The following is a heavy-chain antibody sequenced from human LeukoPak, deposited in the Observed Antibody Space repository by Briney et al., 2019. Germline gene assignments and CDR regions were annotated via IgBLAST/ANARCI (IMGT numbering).Heavy chain of an antibody. CDR2: IYPGDSDT. Sequence: AGESLKISCKGSGYSFTSYWIGWVRQMPGKGLEWMGIIYPGDSDTRYSSSFQGQVTISVDKSISTAYLQWSSLKASDTAMYYCARSLVAGTPQYNWFDPWGQGTLVTVSS. D-gene: IGHD6-19*01. V-gene: IGHV5-51*01. J-gene: IGHJ5*02. CDR1: GYSFTSYW. CDR3: ARSLVAGTPQYNWFDP.